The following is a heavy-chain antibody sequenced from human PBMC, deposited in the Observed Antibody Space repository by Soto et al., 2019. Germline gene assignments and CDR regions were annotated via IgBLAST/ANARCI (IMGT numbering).Heavy chain of an antibody. V-gene: IGHV3-66*01. J-gene: IGHJ4*02. D-gene: IGHD2-15*01. CDR3: ARGRGSAGYLGREHFFDY. Sequence: EVQVEESGGGLVQPGGSLRLSCAASGLSVTNNYMNWVRQAPGKGLEWVSIIDIGGNTYYADSLKDRFTISRDNCRITLYLHMESLRAEDTAVYYCARGRGSAGYLGREHFFDYWGQGTLVTVSP. CDR2: IDIGGNT. CDR1: GLSVTNNY.